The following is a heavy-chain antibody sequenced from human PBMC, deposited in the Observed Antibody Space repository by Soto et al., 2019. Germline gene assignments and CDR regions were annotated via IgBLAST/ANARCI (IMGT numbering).Heavy chain of an antibody. CDR2: IWYDGSNQ. J-gene: IGHJ4*02. D-gene: IGHD3-22*01. CDR3: TKGYYYDTCGYFDS. Sequence: GGSLRLSCAASGFSFSRYGIHWVRQTPGKGLEWVAVIWYDGSNQYYADSVKGRFTISRDNSKNTLYLQMNSLRAEDTAVYYCTKGYYYDTCGYFDSWGQGTLVTVSS. V-gene: IGHV3-33*06. CDR1: GFSFSRYG.